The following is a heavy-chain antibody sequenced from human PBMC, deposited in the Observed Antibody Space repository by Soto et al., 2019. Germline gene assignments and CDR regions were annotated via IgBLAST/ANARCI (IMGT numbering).Heavy chain of an antibody. D-gene: IGHD1-26*01. V-gene: IGHV3-15*07. CDR2: IKSKTDGGTT. Sequence: EVLLVESGGGLVEPGGSLRLSCAASGFNFINAWMHWVRQAPGKGLEWVGRIKSKTDGGTTDYAAPVKGRLIISRDDSKNTLYLQINSLKMEDTAVYYCSALGVWGQGTTVTVSS. J-gene: IGHJ6*02. CDR1: GFNFINAW. CDR3: SALGV.